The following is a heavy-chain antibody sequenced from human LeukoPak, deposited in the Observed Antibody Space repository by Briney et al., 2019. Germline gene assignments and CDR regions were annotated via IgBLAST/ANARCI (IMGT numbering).Heavy chain of an antibody. Sequence: SETLSLTCTVSSGSISSYYWSWIRQPPGKGLEWIGSIYFSGTTYYNPSLQSRVTISVDTAKNQFSLKATSVTAADTAAYYCARDAHCTGVSCYSPYNWFDPWGQGTLVTVSS. CDR1: SGSISSYY. CDR2: IYFSGTT. CDR3: ARDAHCTGVSCYSPYNWFDP. V-gene: IGHV4-39*07. D-gene: IGHD2-15*01. J-gene: IGHJ5*02.